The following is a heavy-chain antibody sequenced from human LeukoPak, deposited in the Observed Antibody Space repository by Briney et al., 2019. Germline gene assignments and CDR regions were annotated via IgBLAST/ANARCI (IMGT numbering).Heavy chain of an antibody. Sequence: GGSLRLSCAASGFTVSSNYMSWVRQAPGKGLEWVSVIYSGGNTYYSDSVKGRFTISRDNSKNTLYLQMNSLRADDTAVYYCAREMVGSGYAFDIWGQGTRVSVSS. CDR2: IYSGGNT. D-gene: IGHD3-22*01. J-gene: IGHJ3*02. V-gene: IGHV3-53*01. CDR3: AREMVGSGYAFDI. CDR1: GFTVSSNY.